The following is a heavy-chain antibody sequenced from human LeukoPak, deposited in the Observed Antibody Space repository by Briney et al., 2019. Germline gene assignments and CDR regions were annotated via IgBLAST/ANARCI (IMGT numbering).Heavy chain of an antibody. D-gene: IGHD3-10*01. CDR2: IYYSGST. V-gene: IGHV4-59*01. Sequence: SETLSLTCTVSGGSISSYYWSWIRQPPGKGLEWIGYIYYSGSTNYNPSLKSRVTISVDTSKNQFSLKLSSVTAADTAVYYCARLVRGVDYNWFDPWGQGTLVTVSS. CDR3: ARLVRGVDYNWFDP. CDR1: GGSISSYY. J-gene: IGHJ5*02.